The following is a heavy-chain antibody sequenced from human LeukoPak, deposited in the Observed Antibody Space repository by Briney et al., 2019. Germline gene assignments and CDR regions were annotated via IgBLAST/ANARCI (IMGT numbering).Heavy chain of an antibody. CDR2: ISSSSSYI. J-gene: IGHJ4*02. CDR3: AKSTRGSSLPDYFDY. CDR1: GFTFSSYS. Sequence: GGSLRLSCAASGFTFSSYSMNWVRQAPGKGLEWVSSISSSSSYICYADSVKGRFTISRDNAKNSLYLQMNSLRAEDTAVYYCAKSTRGSSLPDYFDYWGQGTLVTVSS. D-gene: IGHD2/OR15-2a*01. V-gene: IGHV3-21*04.